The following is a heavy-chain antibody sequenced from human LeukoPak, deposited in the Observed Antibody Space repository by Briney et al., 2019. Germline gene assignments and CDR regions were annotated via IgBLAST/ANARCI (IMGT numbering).Heavy chain of an antibody. V-gene: IGHV4-34*01. CDR3: ARGSGDSSSWYVPRGNWFDP. Sequence: SETLSLTCAVYGGSFSGYYWSWIRQPPGKGLEWIGEINHSGSTNYNPSLKSRVTISVDTSKNQFSLKLSSVTAADTAVYYCARGSGDSSSWYVPRGNWFDPWGQGTLVTVSS. D-gene: IGHD6-13*01. CDR1: GGSFSGYY. J-gene: IGHJ5*02. CDR2: INHSGST.